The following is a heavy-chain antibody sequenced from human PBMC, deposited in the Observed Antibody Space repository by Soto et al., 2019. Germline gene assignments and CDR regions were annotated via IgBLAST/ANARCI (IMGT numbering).Heavy chain of an antibody. CDR3: ARDGCTRNSCYQYFDY. Sequence: QVQLQESGPGLVKPSETLSLTCTVSGGSISSYYWSWIRQSPGKGLEWIGYFYYTGSPNYNPSVKSRVSISGDTSKNQFSLRLSSVTAADTAVYYCARDGCTRNSCYQYFDYWGQGTLVTVSS. V-gene: IGHV4-59*01. J-gene: IGHJ4*02. D-gene: IGHD5-12*01. CDR2: FYYTGSP. CDR1: GGSISSYY.